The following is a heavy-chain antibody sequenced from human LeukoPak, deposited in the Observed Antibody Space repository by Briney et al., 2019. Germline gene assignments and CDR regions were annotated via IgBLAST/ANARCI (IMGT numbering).Heavy chain of an antibody. J-gene: IGHJ5*02. D-gene: IGHD1-26*01. CDR3: ARESGSRPWNWFDP. Sequence: TPSETLSLTCTVSGGSISSYYWSWIRQPPGKGLEWIGYIYYSGSTNYNPSLKSRVTISVDTSKNQFSLKLSSVTAADTAVYYCARESGSRPWNWFDPWGQGTLVTVSS. CDR1: GGSISSYY. CDR2: IYYSGST. V-gene: IGHV4-59*01.